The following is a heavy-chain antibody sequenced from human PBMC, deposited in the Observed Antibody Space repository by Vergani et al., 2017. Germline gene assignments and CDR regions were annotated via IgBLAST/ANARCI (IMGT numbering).Heavy chain of an antibody. Sequence: QVQLVESGGGLVKPGGSLRLSCVASGFTFSDYYMSWIRQGPGKGLEWVSYISSGGSTRYYADSVKGRFTISRDNAKNSLYLQMNSLRAEDTAVYYCARDLWGGSYPYYFDYWGQGTLVTVSS. D-gene: IGHD1-26*01. CDR1: GFTFSDYY. J-gene: IGHJ4*02. CDR2: ISSGGSTR. V-gene: IGHV3-11*01. CDR3: ARDLWGGSYPYYFDY.